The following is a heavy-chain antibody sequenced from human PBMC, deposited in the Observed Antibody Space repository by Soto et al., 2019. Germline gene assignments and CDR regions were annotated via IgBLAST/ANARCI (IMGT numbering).Heavy chain of an antibody. CDR2: IKQSGSDR. CDR1: GFTFSSYW. J-gene: IGHJ5*02. Sequence: EVQLVESGGGLVQPGGSLRLSCAASGFTFSSYWMSWVRQALGKGLEWVAHIKQSGSDRYYVDSVRGRFTISRDNAKNSLYLQMNSLRVEDTAMYYCASVKSWAVSPWGQGTLVTVSS. D-gene: IGHD3-10*01. CDR3: ASVKSWAVSP. V-gene: IGHV3-7*01.